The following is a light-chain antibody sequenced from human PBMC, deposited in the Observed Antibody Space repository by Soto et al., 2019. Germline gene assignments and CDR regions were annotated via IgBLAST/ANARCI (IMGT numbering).Light chain of an antibody. CDR3: QQYETYSWT. CDR2: DAS. Sequence: DSQMTQSPSTLCASVGDRVRISCRASQSISSWLAWYQQKPGKAPKLVIYDASSLESGVPSRLRGSGSGTEFALTISSLKPADFATYYCQQYETYSWTFGHGTKVDIK. J-gene: IGKJ1*01. CDR1: QSISSW. V-gene: IGKV1-5*01.